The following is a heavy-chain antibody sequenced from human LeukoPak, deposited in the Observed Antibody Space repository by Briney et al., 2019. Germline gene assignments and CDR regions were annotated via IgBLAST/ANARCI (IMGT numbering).Heavy chain of an antibody. CDR2: IKQDGSEK. CDR1: GFTFSNYW. V-gene: IGHV3-7*01. Sequence: GGSLRLSCAASGFTFSNYWMGWVRQAPGKGLEWVANIKQDGSEKYYVDSVKGRFTISRDNTKSSLYLQMSSLRAEDTAVYFCATRKGLAAAGYWGQGTLVTVSS. J-gene: IGHJ4*02. CDR3: ATRKGLAAAGY. D-gene: IGHD6-13*01.